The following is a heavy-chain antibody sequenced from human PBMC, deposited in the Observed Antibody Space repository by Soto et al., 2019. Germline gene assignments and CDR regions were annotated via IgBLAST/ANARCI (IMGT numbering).Heavy chain of an antibody. CDR3: ARGGTSGYYYHFDY. D-gene: IGHD3-22*01. Sequence: SETLSLTCTVSGGSSSRTGYYWGWIRQSPGKGMEWIGSIYYNGGAFYNPSLKRRVTISVDTSKTQFSLDLGSVTTTDTAVYYCARGGTSGYYYHFDYWGQGTQVNVSS. J-gene: IGHJ4*02. CDR2: IYYNGGA. V-gene: IGHV4-39*01. CDR1: GGSSSRTGYY.